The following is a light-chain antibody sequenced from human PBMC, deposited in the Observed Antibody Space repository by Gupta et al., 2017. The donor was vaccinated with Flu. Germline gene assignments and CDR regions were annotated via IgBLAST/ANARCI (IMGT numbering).Light chain of an antibody. J-gene: IGLJ2*01. CDR3: QVWDRITGV. CDR1: KLGDKF. Sequence: SPGQTAIITCSGDKLGDKFVYWYQKKPGQSPVLVIYDHSKRPSGIPERFSGSNSGNTATLTISGTQALDEADYYCQVWDRITGVFGGGTKVTVL. CDR2: DHS. V-gene: IGLV3-1*01.